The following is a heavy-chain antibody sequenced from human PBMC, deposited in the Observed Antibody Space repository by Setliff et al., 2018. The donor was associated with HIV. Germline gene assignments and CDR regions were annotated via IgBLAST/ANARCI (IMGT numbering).Heavy chain of an antibody. J-gene: IGHJ6*03. CDR1: GYSFTSYW. D-gene: IGHD1-26*01. V-gene: IGHV5-51*01. CDR3: AKDLFEGWELPNYMDV. CDR2: VYPGDADT. Sequence: PGESLKISCKGSGYSFTSYWIGWVRQMPGKGLEWMGIVYPGDADTRYSPSFQGQVIISADKSVSSAYLQWSSLKASDTAVYYCAKDLFEGWELPNYMDVWGKGTTVTVSS.